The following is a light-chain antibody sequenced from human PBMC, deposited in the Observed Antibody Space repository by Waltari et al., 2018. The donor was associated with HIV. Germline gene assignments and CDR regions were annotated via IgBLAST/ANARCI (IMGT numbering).Light chain of an antibody. CDR2: GAS. Sequence: DVQLTQSPSFLSASVGDRVSITCRASEDMSLCLAWYQQKPAVDPKLLIYGASSLLNRVPSRIMSSGSWTDFTLAINGLQPADFSAYFCRSLNSCPPDTFGQGTKLEI. J-gene: IGKJ2*01. V-gene: IGKV1-9*01. CDR1: EDMSLC. CDR3: RSLNSCPPDT.